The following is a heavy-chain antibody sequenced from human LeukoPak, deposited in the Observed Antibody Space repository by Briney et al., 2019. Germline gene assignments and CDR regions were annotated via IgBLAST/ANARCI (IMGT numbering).Heavy chain of an antibody. D-gene: IGHD2-15*01. V-gene: IGHV1-69*06. CDR1: GGTFSSYA. CDR2: IIPIFGTA. Sequence: SSVKVSCKASGGTFSSYAISWVRQAPGQGLEWVGGIIPIFGTANYAQKFHGRVTINADKYTSTAYMELSSMRSKDRAVYYCARLDCSGGSCYPRAHSGDYWGKGTLVTVSS. J-gene: IGHJ4*02. CDR3: ARLDCSGGSCYPRAHSGDY.